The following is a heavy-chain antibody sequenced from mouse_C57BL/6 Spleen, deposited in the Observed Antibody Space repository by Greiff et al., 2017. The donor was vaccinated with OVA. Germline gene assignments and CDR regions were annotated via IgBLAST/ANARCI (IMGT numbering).Heavy chain of an antibody. J-gene: IGHJ3*01. CDR2: IDPNSGGT. V-gene: IGHV1-72*01. D-gene: IGHD1-1*01. CDR1: GYTFTSYW. Sequence: QVQLQQPGAELVKPGASVKLSCKASGYTFTSYWMHWVKQRPGRDLEWIGRIDPNSGGTKYNEKFKSKATLTVDKPSSTAYMQLSSLTSEDSAVYYCARGKGSYYYGSSPGWFAYWGQGTLVTVSA. CDR3: ARGKGSYYYGSSPGWFAY.